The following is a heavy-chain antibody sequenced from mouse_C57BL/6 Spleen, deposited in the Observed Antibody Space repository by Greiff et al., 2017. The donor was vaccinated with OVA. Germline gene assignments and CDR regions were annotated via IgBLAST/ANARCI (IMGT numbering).Heavy chain of an antibody. CDR2: INPSNGGT. V-gene: IGHV1-53*01. J-gene: IGHJ4*01. Sequence: QVQLQPPGTELVKPGASVKLSCKASGYTFTSSWMHWVKQRPGQGLEWIGNINPSNGGTNSHEKFKGKATLTVDKSSSTAYMQLSSLTSEDSAVYYCARGYSNYYAMDYWGQGTSVTVSS. CDR3: ARGYSNYYAMDY. D-gene: IGHD2-5*01. CDR1: GYTFTSSW.